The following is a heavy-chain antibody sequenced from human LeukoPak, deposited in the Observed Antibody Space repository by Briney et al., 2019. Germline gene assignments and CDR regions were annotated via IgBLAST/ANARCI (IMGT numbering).Heavy chain of an antibody. CDR2: ITDTGFAT. V-gene: IGHV3-23*01. Sequence: PGGSLRLSCAASGFTFSNYAMTWVRQAPGKGLEWVSGITDTGFATFYADSVRGRFTISRDNSRNTLYLQMDSLRAEDTAVYYCARAGFCSTTTCYYPFDYWGQGTLVTVSS. CDR3: ARAGFCSTTTCYYPFDY. CDR1: GFTFSNYA. J-gene: IGHJ4*02. D-gene: IGHD2-2*01.